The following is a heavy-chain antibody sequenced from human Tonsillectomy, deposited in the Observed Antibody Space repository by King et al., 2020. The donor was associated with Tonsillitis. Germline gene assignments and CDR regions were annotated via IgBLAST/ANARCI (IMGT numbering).Heavy chain of an antibody. V-gene: IGHV4-39*01. Sequence: LQLQESGPGLVKPSETLSLTCTVSGGSISSSSYYWGWIRQPPGKGLEWIASIYYSGSTYYNPSLKSRVTISVDTSKNQFSLKLSSVTAADTAVYYCARRNHPQGLQGTYYYDSSGFYWYFDLWGRGTLVTVSS. J-gene: IGHJ2*01. CDR1: GGSISSSSYY. CDR3: ARRNHPQGLQGTYYYDSSGFYWYFDL. CDR2: IYYSGST. D-gene: IGHD3-22*01.